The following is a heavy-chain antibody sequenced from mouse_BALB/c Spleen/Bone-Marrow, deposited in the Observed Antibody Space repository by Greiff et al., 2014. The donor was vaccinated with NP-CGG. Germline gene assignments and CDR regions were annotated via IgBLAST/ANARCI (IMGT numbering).Heavy chain of an antibody. J-gene: IGHJ2*01. D-gene: IGHD2-4*01. V-gene: IGHV1-4*01. CDR2: INPSSGYT. CDR1: CYSFTSYT. CDR3: ARGWDYEGYFDY. Sequence: VQLQQSGAELARPGASVKMSCKASCYSFTSYTMHWVKQRPGQGLEWIGYINPSSGYTNYNQKFKDKATLTADKSSSTAYMQLSSLTSEDSAVYYCARGWDYEGYFDYWGQGTTLTVSS.